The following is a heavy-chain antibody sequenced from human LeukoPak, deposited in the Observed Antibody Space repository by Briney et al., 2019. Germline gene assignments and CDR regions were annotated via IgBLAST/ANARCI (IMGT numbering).Heavy chain of an antibody. CDR1: GFTFSNYA. J-gene: IGHJ4*02. CDR3: ATGGAQYYDY. V-gene: IGHV3-30-3*01. Sequence: GGSLRLSCAASGFTFSNYAMHWVRQAPGKGLEWVAVISFHGSEKYYADSVKGLFTISRDNAKNTVVLQMNSLSAEDTAVYYCATGGAQYYDYWGQGTVVTVSS. D-gene: IGHD3-16*01. CDR2: ISFHGSEK.